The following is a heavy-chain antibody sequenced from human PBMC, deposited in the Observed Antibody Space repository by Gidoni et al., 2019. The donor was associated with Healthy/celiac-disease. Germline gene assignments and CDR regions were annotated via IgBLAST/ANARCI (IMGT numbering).Heavy chain of an antibody. V-gene: IGHV3-23*01. D-gene: IGHD1-26*01. Sequence: EVQLLESGGGLVQHGGSLRLSCSASGFTFSSYSMSWVRQAPGKGLEWVSAISGSGGSTYYADSVKGRFTISRDNSKNTLYLQMNSLRAEDTAVYYCAKAVVGATPNWFDPWGQGTLVTVSS. CDR3: AKAVVGATPNWFDP. J-gene: IGHJ5*02. CDR1: GFTFSSYS. CDR2: ISGSGGST.